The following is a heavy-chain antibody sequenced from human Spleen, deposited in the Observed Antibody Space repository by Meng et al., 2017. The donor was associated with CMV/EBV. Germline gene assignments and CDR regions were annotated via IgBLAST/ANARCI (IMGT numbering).Heavy chain of an antibody. CDR1: YNLTGHY. J-gene: IGHJ4*02. Sequence: YNLTGHYMHWVRQATGQGLEWMGWINPNSGGTSYAQKFQDRVTMTRDTSFSTAYMELKRLRNDDTGVYYCARGGYNWNHAALYCFDYWGQGTLVTVSS. CDR3: ARGGYNWNHAALYCFDY. CDR2: INPNSGGT. D-gene: IGHD1-14*01. V-gene: IGHV1-2*02.